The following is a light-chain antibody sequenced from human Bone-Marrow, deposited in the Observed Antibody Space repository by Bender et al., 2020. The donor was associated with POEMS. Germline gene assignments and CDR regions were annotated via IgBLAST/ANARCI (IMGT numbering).Light chain of an antibody. CDR3: ASWDDTHYV. J-gene: IGLJ1*01. CDR1: NTDVGSYNL. CDR2: EVT. Sequence: QSALTQPASVSGSPGQSITISCTGSNTDVGSYNLVSWYRQHPGTAPKLIVYEVTKRPSGISDRFSGSRSGNTASLTVSGLQPEDEADYYCASWDDTHYVFGTATKVTVL. V-gene: IGLV2-14*02.